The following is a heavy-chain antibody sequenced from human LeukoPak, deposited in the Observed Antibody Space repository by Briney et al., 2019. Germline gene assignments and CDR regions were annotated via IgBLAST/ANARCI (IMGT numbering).Heavy chain of an antibody. CDR3: ASHGTASLHGDSIDY. CDR1: GYSFTSYW. Sequence: GEALKISFKGSGYSFTSYWIGWVRQLPGKGLEWSGIIYPGDSDTRYSTSFQGQVTISDDKSISTAYLQWSSLEASDTAMYSCASHGTASLHGDSIDYWGQGTLVTVSS. V-gene: IGHV5-51*01. CDR2: IYPGDSDT. J-gene: IGHJ4*02. D-gene: IGHD4-17*01.